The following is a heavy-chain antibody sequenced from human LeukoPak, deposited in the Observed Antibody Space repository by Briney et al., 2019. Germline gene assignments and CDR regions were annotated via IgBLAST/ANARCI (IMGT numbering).Heavy chain of an antibody. D-gene: IGHD3-10*01. CDR1: GLNFSTYG. J-gene: IGHJ1*01. CDR3: ARGRGEH. V-gene: IGHV3-48*01. Sequence: GGSLRLSCVASGLNFSTYGMNWVRQSPGKGLEWVSYISNTGSPIYYADSVKGRFTISRDNAKNSLYLQINSLRVEDTAMYYCARGRGEHWGQGTLVTASS. CDR2: ISNTGSPI.